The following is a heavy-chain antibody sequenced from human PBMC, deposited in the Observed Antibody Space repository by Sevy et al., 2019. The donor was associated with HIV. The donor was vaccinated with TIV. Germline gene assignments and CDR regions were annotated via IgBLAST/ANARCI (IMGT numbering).Heavy chain of an antibody. CDR1: GFSFSSYG. CDR2: IQYDGSNK. J-gene: IGHJ4*02. V-gene: IGHV3-30*02. CDR3: VKEGGDEGGDH. D-gene: IGHD3-10*01. Sequence: GGSLRLSCAASGFSFSSYGMHWVRQAPGKGLEWMSYIQYDGSNKDYADSVKGRFTISRDNSKNTLYLQMNSRRVEDTAVFYCVKEGGDEGGDHWGQGTLVTVSS.